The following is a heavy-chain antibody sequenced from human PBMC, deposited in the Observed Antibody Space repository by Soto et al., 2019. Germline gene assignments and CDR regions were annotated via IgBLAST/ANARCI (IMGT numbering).Heavy chain of an antibody. CDR3: ARALGGTYPFHF. D-gene: IGHD1-26*01. J-gene: IGHJ4*02. V-gene: IGHV4-61*01. CDR1: GASVTSGRDY. Sequence: QVRLQESGPGLVKPSETLSLTCSVSGASVTSGRDYWTWIRQSPGKGLDWIGYISYSGSTNYHSSLPGRVSISVDTSKNQFSLTLTSVTAADTAMFYCARALGGTYPFHFWGQGILVTVSS. CDR2: ISYSGST.